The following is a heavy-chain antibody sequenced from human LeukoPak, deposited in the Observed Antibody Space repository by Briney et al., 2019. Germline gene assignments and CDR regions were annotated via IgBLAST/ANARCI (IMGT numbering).Heavy chain of an antibody. CDR2: ISSSSSYI. Sequence: GGSLRLSCAASGFTFSSYSMNWVRQAPGKGLEWVSSISSSSSYIYYADSVKGRFTISRDNAKNSLYLQMNSLRAGDTAVYYCARVSGYSYGYSYFDYWGQGTLVTVSS. J-gene: IGHJ4*02. CDR1: GFTFSSYS. V-gene: IGHV3-21*01. CDR3: ARVSGYSYGYSYFDY. D-gene: IGHD5-18*01.